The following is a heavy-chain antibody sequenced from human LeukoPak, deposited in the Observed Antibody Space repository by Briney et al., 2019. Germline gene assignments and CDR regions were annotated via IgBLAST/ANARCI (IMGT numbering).Heavy chain of an antibody. V-gene: IGHV4-30-4*01. CDR3: AREYSGYDC. J-gene: IGHJ4*02. CDR2: IYYSGST. Sequence: SETLSLTCTVSGGSISSSSYYWGWIRQPPGKGLEWIGYIYYSGSTYYNPSLKSRVTISVDTSKNQFSLKLSSVTAADTAVYYCAREYSGYDCWGQGTLVTVSS. CDR1: GGSISSSSYY. D-gene: IGHD5-12*01.